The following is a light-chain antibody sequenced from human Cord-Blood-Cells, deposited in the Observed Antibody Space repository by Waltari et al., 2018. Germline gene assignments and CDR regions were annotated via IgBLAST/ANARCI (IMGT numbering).Light chain of an antibody. CDR2: DVS. J-gene: IGLJ3*02. V-gene: IGLV2-14*01. CDR3: SSYTSSSLWV. CDR1: SSDVGGYNY. Sequence: QSALTQPASVSGSPGQSITISCTGTSSDVGGYNYVSWYQQHPGKAPILMIYDVSNRPSGVSNRFSGSKSGNTASLTISGLQAEDEADYYCSSYTSSSLWVFGGGTKLTVL.